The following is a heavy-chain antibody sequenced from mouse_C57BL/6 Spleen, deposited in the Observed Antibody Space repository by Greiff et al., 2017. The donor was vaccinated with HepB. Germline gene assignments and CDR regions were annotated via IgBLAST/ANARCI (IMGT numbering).Heavy chain of an antibody. V-gene: IGHV14-1*01. CDR2: IDPEDGDT. CDR1: GFNIKDYY. D-gene: IGHD1-1*01. CDR3: TTLGTTVKGDYFDY. J-gene: IGHJ2*01. Sequence: EVQLQQSGAELVRPGASVKLSCTASGFNIKDYYMHWVKQRPEQGLEWIGRIDPEDGDTEYAPKFQGKATMTADTSSNTAYLQLSSLTSEDTAVYYCTTLGTTVKGDYFDYWGQGTTLTVFS.